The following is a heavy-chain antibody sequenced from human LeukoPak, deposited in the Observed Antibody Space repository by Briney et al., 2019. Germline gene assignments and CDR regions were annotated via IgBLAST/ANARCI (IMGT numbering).Heavy chain of an antibody. J-gene: IGHJ5*02. Sequence: SETLSLTCTVSGGSISSGGYYWSWIRQHPGKGLEWIGYIYYSGSTYYNPSLKSRVTISVDTSKNQFSLKLSSVTAADTAVYYCARAAGYCSGGSCYRGRWFDPWGQGTLVTVSS. V-gene: IGHV4-31*03. CDR1: GGSISSGGYY. CDR2: IYYSGST. CDR3: ARAAGYCSGGSCYRGRWFDP. D-gene: IGHD2-15*01.